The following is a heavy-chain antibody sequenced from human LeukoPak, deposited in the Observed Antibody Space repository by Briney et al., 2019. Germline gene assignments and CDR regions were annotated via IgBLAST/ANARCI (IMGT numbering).Heavy chain of an antibody. V-gene: IGHV4-4*07. CDR3: ARDSYYDFWSGYYRGGPFDY. CDR1: GGSISSYY. CDR2: IYTSGST. J-gene: IGHJ4*02. D-gene: IGHD3-3*01. Sequence: SETLSLTCTVSGGSISSYYWSWIRQPAGKGLEWIGRIYTSGSTNYNPSLKSRVTMSVDTSKNQFSLKLSSVTAADTAVYYCARDSYYDFWSGYYRGGPFDYWGQGTLVTISS.